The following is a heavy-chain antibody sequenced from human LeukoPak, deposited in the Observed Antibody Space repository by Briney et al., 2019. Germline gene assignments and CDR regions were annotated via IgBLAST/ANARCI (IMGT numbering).Heavy chain of an antibody. CDR3: ARRDSSSWYFDY. V-gene: IGHV5-51*01. D-gene: IGHD6-13*01. Sequence: GESLKISCKGSGYSFTNYWIGWVRLIPGKGLEWMGIIYPGDSDIRYSPSFQGQVTISADKSISTAYLQWSSLKASDSAMYFCARRDSSSWYFDYWGQGTLVTVSS. CDR1: GYSFTNYW. J-gene: IGHJ4*02. CDR2: IYPGDSDI.